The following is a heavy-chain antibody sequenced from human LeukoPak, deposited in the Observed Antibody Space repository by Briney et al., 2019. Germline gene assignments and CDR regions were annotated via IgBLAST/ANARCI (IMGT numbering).Heavy chain of an antibody. J-gene: IGHJ5*02. CDR3: AREGAAGTWFDP. Sequence: ASVKVSCKASGYTFSGFYIHWVRQAPGQGLEWMGWIDPNSGVTNYAQKLQGRVTITRDTSIDTAYMQLSRLRSDDTAVYYCAREGAAGTWFDPWGQGTLVTVSS. CDR2: IDPNSGVT. V-gene: IGHV1-2*02. CDR1: GYTFSGFY. D-gene: IGHD6-13*01.